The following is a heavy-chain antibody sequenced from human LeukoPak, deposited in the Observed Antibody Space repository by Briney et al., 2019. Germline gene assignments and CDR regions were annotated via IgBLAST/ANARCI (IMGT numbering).Heavy chain of an antibody. V-gene: IGHV4-59*08. D-gene: IGHD3-22*01. Sequence: PSETLSLTCSVAGGSISSYYWSWIRQPPGKGLEGIGYIYYSGGTNYNPSLTSRVTISVDTSKYQFSLNLRSVTSADTAVYYCAPHSPHNYYNSSGYFHDAFDIWGQGTMVTVSS. J-gene: IGHJ3*02. CDR3: APHSPHNYYNSSGYFHDAFDI. CDR2: IYYSGGT. CDR1: GGSISSYY.